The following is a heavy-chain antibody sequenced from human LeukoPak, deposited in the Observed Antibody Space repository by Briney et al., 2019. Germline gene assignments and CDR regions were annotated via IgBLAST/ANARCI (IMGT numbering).Heavy chain of an antibody. J-gene: IGHJ6*04. CDR1: GFTFNTYT. CDR2: ISSGTSYI. Sequence: PGGALRLSCAASGFTFNTYTVNWVRQAPGKGVEWVSSISSGTSYIYYADSVKGGFTISRDNAKNSLYLQMNSLRAEDTAVYYCARDRATGTTNYYYYYGMDVWGEGTTVTVSS. D-gene: IGHD1-1*01. CDR3: ARDRATGTTNYYYYYGMDV. V-gene: IGHV3-21*01.